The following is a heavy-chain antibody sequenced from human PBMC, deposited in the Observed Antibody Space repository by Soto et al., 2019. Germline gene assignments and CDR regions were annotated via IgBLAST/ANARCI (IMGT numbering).Heavy chain of an antibody. V-gene: IGHV3-23*01. CDR1: GFTFSSYA. Sequence: GGSLRLSCAASGFTFSSYAMSWVRQAPGKGLEWVSAISGSGGSTYYADSVKGRFTISRDNSKNTLYLQMNSLRAEDTAVYYCAKSLKGGWPLRVHFDYWGQGTRGTVS. J-gene: IGHJ4*02. CDR2: ISGSGGST. D-gene: IGHD6-19*01. CDR3: AKSLKGGWPLRVHFDY.